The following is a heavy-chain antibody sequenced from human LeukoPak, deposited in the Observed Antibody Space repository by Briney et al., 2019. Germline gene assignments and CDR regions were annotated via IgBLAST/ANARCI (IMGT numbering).Heavy chain of an antibody. CDR1: GFTYDDYG. D-gene: IGHD3-22*01. CDR3: ARVGYYYESSSYSGAFDI. Sequence: GGSLRLSCAASGFTYDDYGMSWVRQAPGKGLEWVSGINWNGVSTGYSDAVKGRFTISRDNAKNSLYLQMNSLRAEDTALYYCARVGYYYESSSYSGAFDIWGQGTMVTVSS. V-gene: IGHV3-20*04. CDR2: INWNGVST. J-gene: IGHJ3*02.